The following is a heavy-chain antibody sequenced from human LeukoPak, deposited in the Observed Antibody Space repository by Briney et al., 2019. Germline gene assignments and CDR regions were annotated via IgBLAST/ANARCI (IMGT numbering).Heavy chain of an antibody. Sequence: SETLSLTCTVSGGSISSYYWSWIRQPPGKGLEWIGYIYYSGSTNYNPSLKSRVTISVDTSKNQFSLQLNSVTPEDTAVYYCARGSEADFDYWGQGTLVTVSS. V-gene: IGHV4-59*12. J-gene: IGHJ4*02. CDR2: IYYSGST. CDR1: GGSISSYY. D-gene: IGHD2-15*01. CDR3: ARGSEADFDY.